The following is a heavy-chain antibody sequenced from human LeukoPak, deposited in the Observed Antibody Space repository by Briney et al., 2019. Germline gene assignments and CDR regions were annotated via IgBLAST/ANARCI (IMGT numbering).Heavy chain of an antibody. J-gene: IGHJ4*02. CDR1: GFSFSSYP. Sequence: GGSLRLSCAASGFSFSSYPMHWVRQAPGKGLEYVSVIGSNGDGIYYANSVKGRFTISRDNSKNTLYLQMGSLRSDDTAVYYCARTLIWGYCSSTSCYLASERQYYFDYWGQGTLVTVSS. CDR2: IGSNGDGI. CDR3: ARTLIWGYCSSTSCYLASERQYYFDY. D-gene: IGHD2-2*01. V-gene: IGHV3-64*01.